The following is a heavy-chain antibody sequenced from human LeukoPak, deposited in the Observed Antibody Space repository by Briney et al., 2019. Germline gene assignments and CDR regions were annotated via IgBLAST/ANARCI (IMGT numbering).Heavy chain of an antibody. Sequence: SQTLSLTCAISGDSFSSNSAAWNWIRQSPSRDLECLGRTYYRSKWYNDSAVSVKSRITINPDTSKNQFSLQLNSVTPEDTAVYYCARGPNEQWLVQRYYYYGMDVWGQGTTVTVSS. V-gene: IGHV6-1*01. CDR3: ARGPNEQWLVQRYYYYGMDV. CDR2: TYYRSKWYN. CDR1: GDSFSSNSAA. D-gene: IGHD6-19*01. J-gene: IGHJ6*02.